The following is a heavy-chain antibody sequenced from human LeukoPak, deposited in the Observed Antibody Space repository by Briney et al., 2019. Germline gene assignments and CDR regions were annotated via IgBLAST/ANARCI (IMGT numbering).Heavy chain of an antibody. CDR2: INPNSGGT. D-gene: IGHD1-26*01. CDR1: GYTFTGYY. CDR3: ASVSGSYLGPRNWFDP. J-gene: IGHJ5*02. V-gene: IGHV1-2*02. Sequence: ASVKVSCKASGYTFTGYYMHWVRQAPGQGLEWMGWINPNSGGTNYAQKFQGRVTMTRDTSISTAYMELSRLRSDDTAVYYCASVSGSYLGPRNWFDPWGQGTLVTVSS.